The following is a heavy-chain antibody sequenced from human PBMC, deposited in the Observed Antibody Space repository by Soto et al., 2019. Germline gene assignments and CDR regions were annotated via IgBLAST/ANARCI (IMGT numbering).Heavy chain of an antibody. D-gene: IGHD2-15*01. CDR1: GFTFSSYS. J-gene: IGHJ4*02. V-gene: IGHV3-21*01. CDR3: ARVHLPDIVVVVAATTIDY. Sequence: PGGSLRLSCAASGFTFSSYSMNWVRQAPGKGLEWVSSISSSSSYIYYADSVKGRFTISRDNAKNSLYLQMNSLRAEDTAVYYCARVHLPDIVVVVAATTIDYWGQGTLVTVSS. CDR2: ISSSSSYI.